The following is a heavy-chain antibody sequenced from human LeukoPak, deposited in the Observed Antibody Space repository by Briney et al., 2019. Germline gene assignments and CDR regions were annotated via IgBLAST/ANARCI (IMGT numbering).Heavy chain of an antibody. Sequence: GASVKVSCKASGYTFSSYAISWVRQAPGQGLEWMGGIIPIFGTANYAQKFQGRVTITTDESTSTAYMELSSLRSEDTAVYYCARDSKYYDFWSNSGQNAFDIWGQGTMVTVSS. CDR2: IIPIFGTA. D-gene: IGHD3-3*01. CDR3: ARDSKYYDFWSNSGQNAFDI. J-gene: IGHJ3*02. V-gene: IGHV1-69*05. CDR1: GYTFSSYA.